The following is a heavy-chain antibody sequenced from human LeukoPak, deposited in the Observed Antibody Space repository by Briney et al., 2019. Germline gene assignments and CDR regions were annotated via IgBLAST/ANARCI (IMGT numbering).Heavy chain of an antibody. CDR3: ARPRLGYSSSPRGGFDY. CDR1: GYTFTSYG. D-gene: IGHD6-6*01. Sequence: GASVKVSCKASGYTFTSYGISWVRQAPGQGLEWMGWISAYNGNTNYAQKLQGRVTMTTDTSTSTAYMELRSLRSDDTAVYYCARPRLGYSSSPRGGFDYWGQGTLVTVSS. CDR2: ISAYNGNT. V-gene: IGHV1-18*01. J-gene: IGHJ4*02.